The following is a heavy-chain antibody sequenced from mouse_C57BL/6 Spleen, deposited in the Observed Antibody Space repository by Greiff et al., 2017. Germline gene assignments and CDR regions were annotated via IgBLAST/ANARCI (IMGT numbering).Heavy chain of an antibody. CDR1: GYTFTDYE. J-gene: IGHJ4*01. Sequence: VQLQQSGAELVRPGASVTLSCKASGYTFTDYEMHWVKQTPVHGLEWIGAIDPDNGGTAYNQKFKGKAILTADKSSSTAYMELRSLTSEDSAVYYFTRRDLTGGAMDYWGQGTSVTVSS. D-gene: IGHD4-1*01. V-gene: IGHV1-15*01. CDR3: TRRDLTGGAMDY. CDR2: IDPDNGGT.